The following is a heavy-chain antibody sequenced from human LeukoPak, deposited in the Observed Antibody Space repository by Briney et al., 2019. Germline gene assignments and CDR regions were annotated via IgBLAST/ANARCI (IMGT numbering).Heavy chain of an antibody. CDR2: IYTSGST. CDR1: GGSISSGSYY. V-gene: IGHV4-61*02. D-gene: IGHD3-9*01. CDR3: AREDDILTGYSYYFDY. J-gene: IGHJ4*02. Sequence: PSETLSLTCTVSGGSISSGSYYWSWIRQPAGKGLEWIGRIYTSGSTNYNPSLKSRVTISVDTPKNQFSLKLSSVTAADTAVYYCAREDDILTGYSYYFDYWGQGTLVTVSS.